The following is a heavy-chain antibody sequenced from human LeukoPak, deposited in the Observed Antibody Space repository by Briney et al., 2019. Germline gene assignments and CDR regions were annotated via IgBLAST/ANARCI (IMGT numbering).Heavy chain of an antibody. CDR3: AREAPGTCYFDY. Sequence: GESLKISCKASGYSFTNYWIAWVRLMPGKGLEWMGIFYRGDSDTRYNPSFQGQVTISADKSISTAYLQWSSLKASDTAMYYCAREAPGTCYFDYWGQGTLVTVSS. D-gene: IGHD3-10*01. CDR2: FYRGDSDT. V-gene: IGHV5-51*01. CDR1: GYSFTNYW. J-gene: IGHJ4*02.